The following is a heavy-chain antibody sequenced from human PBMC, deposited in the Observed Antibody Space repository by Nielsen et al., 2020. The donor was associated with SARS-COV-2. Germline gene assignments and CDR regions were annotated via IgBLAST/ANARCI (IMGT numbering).Heavy chain of an antibody. CDR2: INPSGGST. J-gene: IGHJ4*02. D-gene: IGHD3-10*01. CDR3: ARDYYGSGSYYLV. V-gene: IGHV1-46*01. Sequence: WVRQAPGQGLEWMGIINPSGGSTSYAQKFQGRVTMTRDTSTSTVYMELSSLRSEDTAVYYCARDYYGSGSYYLVWGQGTLVTVSS.